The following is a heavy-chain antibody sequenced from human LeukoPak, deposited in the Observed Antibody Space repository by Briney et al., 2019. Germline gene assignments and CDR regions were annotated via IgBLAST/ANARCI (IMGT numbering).Heavy chain of an antibody. CDR1: GFTFDDHG. D-gene: IGHD4-17*01. Sequence: RAGGSLRLSCAASGFTFDDHGMSWVRQAPGKGLEWVSVINWKGESTAYADSVKGRFTISRDNAKNSLYLQMNSLSAEDTAFYYCARGFNYADDGFPVLNLYFDLWGRGTLVTVSS. V-gene: IGHV3-20*04. J-gene: IGHJ2*01. CDR3: ARGFNYADDGFPVLNLYFDL. CDR2: INWKGEST.